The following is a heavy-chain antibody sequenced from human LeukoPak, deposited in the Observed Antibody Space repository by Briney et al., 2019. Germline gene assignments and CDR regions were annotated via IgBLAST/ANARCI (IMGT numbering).Heavy chain of an antibody. CDR1: GFTFSSYA. D-gene: IGHD6-19*01. Sequence: GGSLRLSCAASGFTFSSYAMHWVRQAPGKGLEYVSAISSNGGSTYYANSVKGRFTISRDNSKNTLYLQMGSLRAEDMAVYYCARVAVAGHFDYWGQGSLVTVSS. V-gene: IGHV3-64*01. J-gene: IGHJ4*02. CDR2: ISSNGGST. CDR3: ARVAVAGHFDY.